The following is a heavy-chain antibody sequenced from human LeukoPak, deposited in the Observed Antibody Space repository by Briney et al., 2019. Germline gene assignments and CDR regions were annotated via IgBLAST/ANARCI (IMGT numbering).Heavy chain of an antibody. CDR3: ARGEYSSSWYVTGDYYYYYGMDV. D-gene: IGHD6-13*01. J-gene: IGHJ6*02. Sequence: PGGSLRLSCAASGFTFSSYWMSWVRQAPGKGLEWVANIKQDGSEKYYVDSVKGRFTISRDNAKNSLYLQMNSLRAEDTAVYYCARGEYSSSWYVTGDYYYYYGMDVWGQGTTVTVSS. CDR2: IKQDGSEK. CDR1: GFTFSSYW. V-gene: IGHV3-7*01.